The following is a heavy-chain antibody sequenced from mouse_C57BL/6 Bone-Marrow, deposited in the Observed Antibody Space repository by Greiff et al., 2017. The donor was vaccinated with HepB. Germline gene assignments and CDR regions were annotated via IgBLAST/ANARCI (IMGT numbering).Heavy chain of an antibody. CDR1: GYTFTSYW. J-gene: IGHJ1*03. V-gene: IGHV1-59*01. CDR3: ASKGDYYGSRYWYFDV. CDR2: IDPSDSYT. D-gene: IGHD1-1*01. Sequence: QVQLQQPGAELVRPGTSVKLSCKASGYTFTSYWMHWVKQRPGQGLEWIGVIDPSDSYTNYNQKFKGKATLTVDTSSSTAYMQLSSLTSEDSAVYYCASKGDYYGSRYWYFDVWGTGTTVTVSS.